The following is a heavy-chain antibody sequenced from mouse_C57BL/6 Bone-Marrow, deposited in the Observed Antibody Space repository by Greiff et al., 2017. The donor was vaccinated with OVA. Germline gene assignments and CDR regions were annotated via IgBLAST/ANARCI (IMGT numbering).Heavy chain of an antibody. CDR2: INPNNGGT. CDR3: ARASTVVENFDY. D-gene: IGHD1-1*01. J-gene: IGHJ2*01. V-gene: IGHV1-26*01. Sequence: VQLQQSGPELVKPGASVKISCKASGYTFTDYYMNWVKQSHGKSLEWIGDINPNNGGTSYNQKFKGKATLTVDKSSSTAYMELRSLTSEDSAVYYWARASTVVENFDYWGQGTTLTVSS. CDR1: GYTFTDYY.